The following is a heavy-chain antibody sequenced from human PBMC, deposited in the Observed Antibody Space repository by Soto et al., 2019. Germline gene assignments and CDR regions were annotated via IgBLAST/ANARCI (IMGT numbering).Heavy chain of an antibody. CDR3: ARDYYGSGSFDS. CDR1: GFTFTSYT. Sequence: EVQLVQSGGGLVKPGGSLRLSCEASGFTFTSYTLNWVRQSPGKGLEWVSSISGSSTTIIYADSVKGRFTISRDSAENSLYLQMNSLREEDTAVYYCARDYYGSGSFDSWRQGTLVTVSS. D-gene: IGHD3-10*01. CDR2: ISGSSTTI. V-gene: IGHV3-21*01. J-gene: IGHJ4*02.